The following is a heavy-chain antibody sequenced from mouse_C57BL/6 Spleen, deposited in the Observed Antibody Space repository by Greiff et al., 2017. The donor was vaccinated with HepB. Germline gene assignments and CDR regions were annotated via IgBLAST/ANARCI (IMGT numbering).Heavy chain of an antibody. Sequence: VQLKQSGPELVKPGASVKISCKASGYTFTDYYMNWVKQSHGKSLEWIGDINPNNGGTSYNQKFKGKATLTVDKSSSTAYMELRSLTSEDSAVYYCARKDEGYFDYWGQGTTLTVSS. CDR1: GYTFTDYY. J-gene: IGHJ2*01. CDR2: INPNNGGT. CDR3: ARKDEGYFDY. V-gene: IGHV1-26*01.